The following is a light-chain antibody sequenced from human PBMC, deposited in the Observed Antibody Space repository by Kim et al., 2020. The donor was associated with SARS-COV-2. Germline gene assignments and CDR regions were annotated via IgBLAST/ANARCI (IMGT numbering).Light chain of an antibody. V-gene: IGLV3-1*01. CDR3: QAWDSSTGGV. CDR2: QDS. J-gene: IGLJ3*02. Sequence: VPPGQTARITCSGDKLGDKYACWYQQKPGQSPVLVIYQDSKRPSGIPERFSGSNSGNTATLTISGTQAMDEADYYCQAWDSSTGGVFGGGTQLTVL. CDR1: KLGDKY.